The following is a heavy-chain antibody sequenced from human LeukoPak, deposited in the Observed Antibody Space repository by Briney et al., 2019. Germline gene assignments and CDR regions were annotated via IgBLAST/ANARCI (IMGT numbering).Heavy chain of an antibody. V-gene: IGHV4-39*07. J-gene: IGHJ4*02. CDR1: GGSISSSSYY. D-gene: IGHD3-22*01. Sequence: SETLSLTCTVSGGSISSSSYYWGWIRQPPGKGLEWIGSIYYSGSTYYNPSLKSRVTISVDPSKNQFSLKLTSVTTADTAVYYCARDLQVDSRASGYWGQGTLVTVSS. CDR3: ARDLQVDSRASGY. CDR2: IYYSGST.